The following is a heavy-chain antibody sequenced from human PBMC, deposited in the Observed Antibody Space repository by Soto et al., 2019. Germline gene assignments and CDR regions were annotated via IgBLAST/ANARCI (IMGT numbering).Heavy chain of an antibody. CDR1: GFTFSSYS. J-gene: IGHJ6*02. D-gene: IGHD3-10*01. Sequence: GGSLRLSCAAFGFTFSSYSMNWVRQAPGKGLEWVSSISSSSSYIYYADSVKGRFTISRDNAKNSLYLQMNSLRAEDTAVYYCAREMYYGSGSYYNGEYGMDVWGQGTTVTVSS. V-gene: IGHV3-21*01. CDR3: AREMYYGSGSYYNGEYGMDV. CDR2: ISSSSSYI.